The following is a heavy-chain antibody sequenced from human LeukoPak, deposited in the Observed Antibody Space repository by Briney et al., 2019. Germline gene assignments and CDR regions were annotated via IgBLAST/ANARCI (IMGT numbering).Heavy chain of an antibody. CDR2: IWPGDSST. J-gene: IGHJ5*02. D-gene: IGHD1-20*01. CDR3: RAQGPNWNDGNWFDP. Sequence: PGESLKISCRGSGYSFTDYWVAWVRHMPGKGLEWVGFIWPGDSSTMYSPSFQGQVTISVDKSISTAYLQWNSLKASDTAMYARRAQGPNWNDGNWFDPWGQGTLVTVFS. V-gene: IGHV5-51*01. CDR1: GYSFTDYW.